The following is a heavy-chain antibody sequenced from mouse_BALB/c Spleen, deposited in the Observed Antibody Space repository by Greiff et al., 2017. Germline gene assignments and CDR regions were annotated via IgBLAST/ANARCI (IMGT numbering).Heavy chain of an antibody. J-gene: IGHJ3*01. CDR1: GFTFTDYY. Sequence: EVKLMDSGGGLVQPGGSLRLSCATSGFTFTDYYMSWVRQPPGKALEWLGFIRNKANGYTTEYSASVKGRFTISRDNSQSILYLQMNTLRAEDSATYYCARETGGRFAYWGQGTLVTVSA. V-gene: IGHV7-3*02. D-gene: IGHD3-3*01. CDR2: IRNKANGYTT. CDR3: ARETGGRFAY.